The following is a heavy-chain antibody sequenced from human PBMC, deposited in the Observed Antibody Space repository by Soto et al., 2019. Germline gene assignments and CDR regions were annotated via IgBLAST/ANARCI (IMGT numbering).Heavy chain of an antibody. CDR1: GFTFSNAW. Sequence: GGSLRLSCAASGFTFSNAWMNWVRQAPGKGLEWVGRIKSKTDGGTTDYAAPGKGRFTISRVDSKKNLYLQMNSLKTEDTAVYYCSTVGRYCSGGSCYYYYYGMDVWGQGTTVTVSS. J-gene: IGHJ6*02. V-gene: IGHV3-15*07. D-gene: IGHD2-15*01. CDR2: IKSKTDGGTT. CDR3: STVGRYCSGGSCYYYYYGMDV.